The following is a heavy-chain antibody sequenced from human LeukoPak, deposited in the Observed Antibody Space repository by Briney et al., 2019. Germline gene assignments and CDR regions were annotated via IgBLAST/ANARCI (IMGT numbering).Heavy chain of an antibody. CDR2: ISSSSSTI. CDR3: ASTFPYCGGGSCAL. CDR1: GFTFSSYS. J-gene: IGHJ4*02. V-gene: IGHV3-48*04. Sequence: GGSLRLSCAASGFTFSSYSMNWVRQAPGKGLEWVSYISSSSSTIYYADSVKGRFTISRDNAKNSLYLQMNSLRAEDTAIYYCASTFPYCGGGSCALGGQGTLVTVSS. D-gene: IGHD2-15*01.